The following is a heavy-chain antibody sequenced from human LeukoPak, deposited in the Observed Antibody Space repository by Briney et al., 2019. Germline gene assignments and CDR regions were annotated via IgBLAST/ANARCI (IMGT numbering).Heavy chain of an antibody. CDR1: GFTFSSYS. CDR3: ARSSGTTSIDY. V-gene: IGHV3-48*02. J-gene: IGHJ4*02. CDR2: ISSSSSTI. D-gene: IGHD4-17*01. Sequence: GGSLRLSCAASGFTFSSYSMNWVRQAPGKGLEWISYISSSSSTIFYADSVKGRFTISRDNAKNSVYLQMNSLRDGETAVYYCARSSGTTSIDYWGQGTLVTVSS.